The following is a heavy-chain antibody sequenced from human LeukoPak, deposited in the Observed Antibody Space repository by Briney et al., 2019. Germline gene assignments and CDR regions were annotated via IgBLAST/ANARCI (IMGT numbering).Heavy chain of an antibody. V-gene: IGHV3-23*01. CDR3: AKFKLRGGYDPLDY. J-gene: IGHJ4*02. CDR2: ISGSGGST. CDR1: GFTFSSYA. Sequence: GGSLRLSCAASGFTFSSYAMNWVRQAPGKGLEWVSSISGSGGSTYYADSVKGRFTISRDNSKNTLYLQMNSLRAEDTAVYYCAKFKLRGGYDPLDYWGQGTLVTVSS. D-gene: IGHD5-12*01.